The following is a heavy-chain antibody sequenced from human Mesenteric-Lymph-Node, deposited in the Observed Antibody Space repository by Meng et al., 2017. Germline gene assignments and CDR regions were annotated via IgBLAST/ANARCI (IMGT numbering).Heavy chain of an antibody. D-gene: IGHD3-3*01. Sequence: ASVKVSFKASVYTFTGYYMHWVRQAPGQGLEWMGRINSNSGGTNYAQKLQGRVTMTRDTSASKAYMELSSLRSEDTAVYYCARVGSYDFWSGYPEGDNWFDPWGQGTLVTVSS. V-gene: IGHV1-2*06. CDR2: INSNSGGT. CDR3: ARVGSYDFWSGYPEGDNWFDP. CDR1: VYTFTGYY. J-gene: IGHJ5*02.